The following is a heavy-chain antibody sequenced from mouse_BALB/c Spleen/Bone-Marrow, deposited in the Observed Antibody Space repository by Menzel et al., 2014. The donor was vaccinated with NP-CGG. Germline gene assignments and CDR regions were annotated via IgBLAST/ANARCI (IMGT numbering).Heavy chain of an antibody. J-gene: IGHJ2*01. CDR3: ARDSNDY. CDR1: GFTFSSYG. CDR2: INSNGGST. V-gene: IGHV5-6-3*01. Sequence: EVQLVESGGGLVQPGGSLKLSCAASGFTFSSYGMSWVRQTPDKRLELVATINSNGGSTCYPDSVKGRFTISRDNAKNTLYLQMSSLKSEDTAMYYCARDSNDYWGQGTTLTVSS.